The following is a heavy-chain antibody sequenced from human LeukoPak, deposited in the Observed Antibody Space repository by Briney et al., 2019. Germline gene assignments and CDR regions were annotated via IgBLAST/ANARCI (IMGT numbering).Heavy chain of an antibody. D-gene: IGHD4-23*01. CDR3: ATHPPTLRWSFDY. Sequence: GGSLRLSCAGSGFTFSTYAMSWVRRTPGKGLEWVSAITSVGGTTYYADSVKGRFTISRDNSKNTLWLQMNNLRAEDTAVYYCATHPPTLRWSFDYWGQGTLVTVYS. V-gene: IGHV3-23*01. J-gene: IGHJ4*02. CDR1: GFTFSTYA. CDR2: ITSVGGTT.